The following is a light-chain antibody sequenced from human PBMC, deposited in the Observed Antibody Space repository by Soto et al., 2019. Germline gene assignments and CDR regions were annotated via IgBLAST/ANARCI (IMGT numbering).Light chain of an antibody. CDR1: QNINNY. CDR2: DAS. Sequence: DIKMTQSPSSLSASVGDRVTITCQASQNINNYLNWYQQKPGRAPKLLIYDASNLEAGVPSRFRGSGSGTDFTFTISRLRPEDIATYYCQQYENLPTFGQGTRLENK. V-gene: IGKV1-33*01. CDR3: QQYENLPT. J-gene: IGKJ5*01.